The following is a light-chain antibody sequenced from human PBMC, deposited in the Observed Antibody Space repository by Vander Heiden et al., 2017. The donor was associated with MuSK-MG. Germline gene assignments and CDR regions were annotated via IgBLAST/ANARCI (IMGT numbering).Light chain of an antibody. CDR3: QQYNNWPPIT. Sequence: EIVMTQSPATLSVSPGERATLSCRASQSVSSNLAWYQQKHGQAPRLLIYGASTRATGIPARLSGSGFGTEFTLTISSMQYEDFAVYYCQQYNNWPPITFGQGTRLEIK. CDR1: QSVSSN. V-gene: IGKV3-15*01. J-gene: IGKJ5*01. CDR2: GAS.